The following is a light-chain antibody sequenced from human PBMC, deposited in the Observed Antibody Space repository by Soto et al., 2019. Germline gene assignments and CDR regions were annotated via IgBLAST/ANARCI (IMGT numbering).Light chain of an antibody. V-gene: IGLV2-14*01. CDR1: ISDIGGYNF. J-gene: IGLJ2*01. CDR2: DVN. Sequence: QSALTQPASVSGSPGQSITISCTGTISDIGGYNFISWYQHHPGKAPKLVIYDVNNRPSGISYRFSGSKSGNTASLTISGLQADDEADYYCASYTRTTTLVFGGGTKLTVL. CDR3: ASYTRTTTLV.